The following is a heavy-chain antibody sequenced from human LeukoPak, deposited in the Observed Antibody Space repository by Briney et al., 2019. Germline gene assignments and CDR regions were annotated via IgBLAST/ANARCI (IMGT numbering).Heavy chain of an antibody. D-gene: IGHD5-18*01. CDR2: IYYSGST. J-gene: IGHJ4*02. V-gene: IGHV4-39*01. CDR1: GGSISSSSYY. Sequence: SETLSLTCTVSGGSISSSSYYWGWIRQPPGKGLEWIGSIYYSGSTYYNPSLKSRVTISVDTSKNQFSLKLSSETAADTAVYYCASPRGYSYGRYDYWGQGTLVTVSS. CDR3: ASPRGYSYGRYDY.